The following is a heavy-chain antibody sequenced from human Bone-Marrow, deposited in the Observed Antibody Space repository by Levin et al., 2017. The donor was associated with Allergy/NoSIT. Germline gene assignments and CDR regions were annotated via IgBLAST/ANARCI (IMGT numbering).Heavy chain of an antibody. CDR1: GFTFSSSN. D-gene: IGHD1-14*01. V-gene: IGHV3-48*01. J-gene: IGHJ5*02. CDR3: ARDIRASHWFDP. CDR2: INAASTAI. Sequence: PGGSLRLSCAVSGFTFSSSNMNWVRQAPGQGLEWVSYINAASTAIYYADSVKGRFTISRDNGQNSLYLQMNSLRAEDTAVYYCARDIRASHWFDPRGQGTLVTVSS.